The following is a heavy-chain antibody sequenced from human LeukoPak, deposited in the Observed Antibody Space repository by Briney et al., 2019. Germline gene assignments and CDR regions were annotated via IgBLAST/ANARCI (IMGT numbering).Heavy chain of an antibody. CDR2: ISGSGGST. V-gene: IGHV3-23*01. CDR3: AKDPWDCSSTSCYFFDY. J-gene: IGHJ4*02. CDR1: GFTFSSYA. D-gene: IGHD2-2*01. Sequence: TGGSLRLSCAASGFTFSSYAMSWVRQAPGKGLEWVSAISGSGGSTYYADSVKGRFTISRDNSKNTLYLQMNSLRAEDTAVYYCAKDPWDCSSTSCYFFDYWGQGTLVTVSS.